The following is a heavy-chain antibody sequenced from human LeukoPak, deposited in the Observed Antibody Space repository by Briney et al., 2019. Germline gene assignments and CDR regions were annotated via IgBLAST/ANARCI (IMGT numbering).Heavy chain of an antibody. J-gene: IGHJ6*02. Sequence: SETLSLTCTVSGVSISGYYWSWIRQPPGKGLEWIGYIYYSGSTDYNPSLKSRVTISVDTSKNQFSLKLSSVTAADTAVYYCARDTSISMVRGVILAGMDVWGQGTTVTVSS. D-gene: IGHD3-10*01. CDR2: IYYSGST. CDR1: GVSISGYY. CDR3: ARDTSISMVRGVILAGMDV. V-gene: IGHV4-59*01.